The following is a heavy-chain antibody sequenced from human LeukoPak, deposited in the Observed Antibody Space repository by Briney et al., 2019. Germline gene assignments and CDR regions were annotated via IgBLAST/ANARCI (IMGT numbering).Heavy chain of an antibody. CDR1: GFTFSSYS. CDR2: ITSGSSYM. CDR3: AKDFPHYYEVPHGMDV. Sequence: GGSLRLSCAASGFTFSSYSMNWVRQAPGKGLEWVSSITSGSSYMYYADSVKGRFTISRDNAKNSLYLQMNSLRVEDTAIYYCAKDFPHYYEVPHGMDVWGQGTTVTV. V-gene: IGHV3-21*01. D-gene: IGHD3-22*01. J-gene: IGHJ6*02.